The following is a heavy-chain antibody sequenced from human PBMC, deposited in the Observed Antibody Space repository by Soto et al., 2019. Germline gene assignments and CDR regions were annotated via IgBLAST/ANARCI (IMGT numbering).Heavy chain of an antibody. CDR1: GGTFSSYA. CDR3: AREIHLWFGELFHYYYYGMDV. Sequence: SVKVSCKASGGTFSSYAISWVRQAPGQGLEWMGGIIPIFGTANYAQKFQGRVTITADESTSTAYMELSSLRSEDTAVYYCAREIHLWFGELFHYYYYGMDVWGQGTTVTVS. V-gene: IGHV1-69*13. CDR2: IIPIFGTA. D-gene: IGHD3-10*01. J-gene: IGHJ6*02.